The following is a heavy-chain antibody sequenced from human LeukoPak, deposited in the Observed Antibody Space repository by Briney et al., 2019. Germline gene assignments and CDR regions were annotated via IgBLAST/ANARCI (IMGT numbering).Heavy chain of an antibody. CDR1: GFTFSSYS. D-gene: IGHD3-3*01. V-gene: IGHV3-21*01. CDR2: ISSSSSYI. Sequence: GGSLRLSCAASGFTFSSYSMNWVRQAPGKGLEWVSSISSSSSYIYYADSVKGRFTISRDNAKNSLYLQMNSLRAEDTAVHYCARASVRFLEWLLYHFDYWGQGTLVTVSS. CDR3: ARASVRFLEWLLYHFDY. J-gene: IGHJ4*02.